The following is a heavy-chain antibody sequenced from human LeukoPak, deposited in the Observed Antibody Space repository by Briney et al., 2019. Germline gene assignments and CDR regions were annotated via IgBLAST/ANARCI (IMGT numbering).Heavy chain of an antibody. V-gene: IGHV3-49*04. Sequence: GRSLRLSCTASGFTFGDYAMSWVRQAPGKGLEWVGFIRSKAYGGTTEYAASVKGRFTISRDDSKSIAYLQMNSLKTEDTAVYYCTSVEAGAFDYWGQGTLVTVSS. CDR1: GFTFGDYA. CDR2: IRSKAYGGTT. J-gene: IGHJ4*02. CDR3: TSVEAGAFDY. D-gene: IGHD2-15*01.